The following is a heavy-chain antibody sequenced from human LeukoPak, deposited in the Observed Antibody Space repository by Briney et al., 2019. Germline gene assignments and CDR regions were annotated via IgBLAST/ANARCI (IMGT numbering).Heavy chain of an antibody. D-gene: IGHD3-3*01. CDR3: AREVYYDFWSGYGGRPGAFDI. Sequence: GGSLRLSCAASGFTVSSNYMSWVRQAPGKGLEWVSVIFTGGSTYYADSVKGRFTISRDNSKNTLYLQMNSPRAEGTAVYYCAREVYYDFWSGYGGRPGAFDIWGQGTMVTVSS. CDR2: IFTGGST. V-gene: IGHV3-66*01. CDR1: GFTVSSNY. J-gene: IGHJ3*02.